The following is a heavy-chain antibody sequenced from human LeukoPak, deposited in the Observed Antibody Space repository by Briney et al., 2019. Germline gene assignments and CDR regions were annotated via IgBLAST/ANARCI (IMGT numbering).Heavy chain of an antibody. CDR1: GYTCTGYY. J-gene: IGHJ5*02. D-gene: IGHD3-9*01. Sequence: ASVKVSFNSSGYTCTGYYMHCERQAPGQGLEWMGWINPNSGGTNYAQKFQGRVTMTRDTSISTAYMELSRLRSDDTAVYYCAFDRSDNWFDPWGQGTLVTVSS. CDR2: INPNSGGT. V-gene: IGHV1-2*02. CDR3: AFDRSDNWFDP.